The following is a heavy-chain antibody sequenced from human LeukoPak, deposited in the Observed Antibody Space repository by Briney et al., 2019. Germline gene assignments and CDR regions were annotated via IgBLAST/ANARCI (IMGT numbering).Heavy chain of an antibody. CDR1: GFDFNIYE. V-gene: IGHV3-48*03. Sequence: GGSLRLSCAASGFDFNIYEMNWVRQAPGKGLEWVSYISADGATIYYADSVKGRFTISRDNSKNTLYLQMNSLRAEDTAVYYCARAGMATTREYYFDYWGQGTLVTVSS. D-gene: IGHD5-12*01. J-gene: IGHJ4*02. CDR3: ARAGMATTREYYFDY. CDR2: ISADGATI.